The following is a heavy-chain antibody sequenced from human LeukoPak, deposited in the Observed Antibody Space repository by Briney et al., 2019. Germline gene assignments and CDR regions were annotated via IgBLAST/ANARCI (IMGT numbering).Heavy chain of an antibody. Sequence: ASVKVSCKASGYTFTGYYMHWVRQAPGQGLEWMGRINPNSGGTNYAQKFQGRVTMTRDTSITTAYMDLSRLRSDDTAVYYCARTGDSREFDPWGQGTLVTVSS. CDR2: INPNSGGT. V-gene: IGHV1-2*06. CDR1: GYTFTGYY. CDR3: ARTGDSREFDP. J-gene: IGHJ5*02. D-gene: IGHD2-21*01.